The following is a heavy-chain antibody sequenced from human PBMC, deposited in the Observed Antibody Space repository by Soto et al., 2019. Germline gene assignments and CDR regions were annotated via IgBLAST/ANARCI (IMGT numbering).Heavy chain of an antibody. CDR2: IYYSGSP. V-gene: IGHV4-30-4*01. Sequence: QVQLQESGPGLVKPSQTLSLTCTVSGGSISSGDYYWSWIRQPPGKGLEWIGYIYYSGSPYYNPSLKRRXXIXVXXSKNQFSLKLSSVTAADTAVYYCARELQGYSVFDYWGQGTLVTVSS. CDR3: ARELQGYSVFDY. D-gene: IGHD5-18*01. J-gene: IGHJ4*02. CDR1: GGSISSGDYY.